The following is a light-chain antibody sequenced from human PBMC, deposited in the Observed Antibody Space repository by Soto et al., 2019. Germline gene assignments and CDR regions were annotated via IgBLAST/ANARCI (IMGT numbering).Light chain of an antibody. J-gene: IGKJ3*01. CDR3: QQFNNYLS. V-gene: IGKV1-17*01. CDR2: ATS. Sequence: DIQMTQSPSSLSASVGDRVTITCRASQGIRNDLGWYQQKPGKAPNLLIYATSSLQGGVPSRFSGSGSGTDFTLTISSLQPEDFATYYCQQFNNYLSFGPGTKVDIK. CDR1: QGIRND.